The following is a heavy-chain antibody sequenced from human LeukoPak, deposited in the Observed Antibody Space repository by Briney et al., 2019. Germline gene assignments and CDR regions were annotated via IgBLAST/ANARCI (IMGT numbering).Heavy chain of an antibody. CDR3: AREAQGSGLPGLSRYYYMDV. V-gene: IGHV3-7*01. Sequence: GGSLRLSCAASGFTFSSYWMSWVRQAPGKGLEWVANIKQDGSEKYYVDSVKGRFTISRDNAKNSLYLQMNRLRAEDTAVYFCAREAQGSGLPGLSRYYYMDVWGKGTTVTVSS. CDR2: IKQDGSEK. D-gene: IGHD3-10*01. J-gene: IGHJ6*03. CDR1: GFTFSSYW.